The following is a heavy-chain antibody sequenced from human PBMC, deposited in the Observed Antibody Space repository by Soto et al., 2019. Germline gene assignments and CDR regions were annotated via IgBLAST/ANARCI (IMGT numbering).Heavy chain of an antibody. V-gene: IGHV1-18*01. CDR1: GYTFSTYG. J-gene: IGHJ5*02. Sequence: QVQLVQSGAEVKKPGASVKVSCKASGYTFSTYGFSWVRQAPGQGLEWMGWIGAYNDDTNYAQNFQGRVTMTTDTSTTTSYMELRNLRSEDTAVYFCARDWSGAEGFDPWGQGTLVTVSS. CDR3: ARDWSGAEGFDP. CDR2: IGAYNDDT. D-gene: IGHD3-3*01.